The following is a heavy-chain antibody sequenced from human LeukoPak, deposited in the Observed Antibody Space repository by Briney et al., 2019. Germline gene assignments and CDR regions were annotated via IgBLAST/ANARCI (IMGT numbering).Heavy chain of an antibody. D-gene: IGHD3-22*01. J-gene: IGHJ4*02. CDR3: GRAEGYYDSSDYSGLDY. CDR2: INPSGGST. V-gene: IGHV1-46*03. Sequence: ASVKVSCKASGYTFTSYYMHWVRQAPGQGLEWMGIINPSGGSTSYAQKFQGRVTMTRDTPTSTVYMELSSLRSEDTAVYYCGRAEGYYDSSDYSGLDYWGQGTLVTVSS. CDR1: GYTFTSYY.